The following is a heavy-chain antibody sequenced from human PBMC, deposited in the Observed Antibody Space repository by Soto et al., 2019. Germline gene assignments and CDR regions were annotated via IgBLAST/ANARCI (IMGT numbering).Heavy chain of an antibody. CDR3: AKDQSNSNPLYYFDF. CDR1: GFSFSSLA. D-gene: IGHD3-22*01. CDR2: ISGRGVDT. V-gene: IGHV3-23*01. Sequence: GGSLRLSCAASGFSFSSLAMSWVRQAPGKGLEWVSSISGRGVDTLYADSVKGRFTISRDNSRNTLYLQVNSLRAEDTAIYYCAKDQSNSNPLYYFDFWGPGTLVTVSS. J-gene: IGHJ4*02.